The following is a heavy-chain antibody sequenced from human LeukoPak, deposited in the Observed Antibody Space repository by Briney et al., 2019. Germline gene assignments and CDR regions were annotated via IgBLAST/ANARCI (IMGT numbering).Heavy chain of an antibody. CDR1: GFTFNGSA. Sequence: PGGSLRHSRAASGFTFNGSAMHWVGPASGQERAGVGCIRSKANSYATAYAASVKGSFTISRDDSKNKAYLQMNSLRAEDTAVYYCAKDCYDSLTGDYYYYMDVWGKGTTVTISS. CDR2: IRSKANSYAT. J-gene: IGHJ6*03. D-gene: IGHD3-9*01. CDR3: AKDCYDSLTGDYYYYMDV. V-gene: IGHV3-73*01.